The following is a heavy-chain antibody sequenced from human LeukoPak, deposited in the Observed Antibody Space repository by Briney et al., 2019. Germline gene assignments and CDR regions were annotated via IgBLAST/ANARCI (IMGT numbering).Heavy chain of an antibody. V-gene: IGHV4-59*01. CDR2: IYYSGST. Sequence: SETLSLTCTVSGGSISSYYWSWIRQPPGKGLEWIGYIYYSGSTNYNPSLKSRVTISVDTSKNQFSLKLSSVTAADTAVYYCARGGSFDPWGQGTLVTVSS. J-gene: IGHJ5*02. CDR1: GGSISSYY. CDR3: ARGGSFDP.